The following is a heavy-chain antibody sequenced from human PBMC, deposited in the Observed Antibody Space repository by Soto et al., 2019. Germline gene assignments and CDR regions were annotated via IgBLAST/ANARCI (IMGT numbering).Heavy chain of an antibody. CDR1: GVPFSTAW. CDR3: TTLGILGS. Sequence: PXGSLSPSFAAAGVPFSTAWMSWVRQAPGKGLEWVGRIKSKTDGGTTDYAAPVKGRFTISRDDSKNTLYLQMNSLKTEDTDVYYCTTLGILGSWGQGTLVTVSS. V-gene: IGHV3-15*01. D-gene: IGHD2-21*01. CDR2: IKSKTDGGTT. J-gene: IGHJ5*02.